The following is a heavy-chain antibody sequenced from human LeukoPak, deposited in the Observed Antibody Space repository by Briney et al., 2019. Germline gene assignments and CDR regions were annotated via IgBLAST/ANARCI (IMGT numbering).Heavy chain of an antibody. J-gene: IGHJ3*02. V-gene: IGHV3-53*01. CDR2: IYSGGST. D-gene: IGHD3-10*01. CDR1: GFTFSSYA. Sequence: QAGGSLRLSCAASGFTFSSYAMSWVRQAPGKGLEWVSVIYSGGSTYYADSVKGRFTISRDNSKNTLYLQMNSLRAEDTAVYYCARVPRMVRGVISAIGAFDIWGQGTMVTVSS. CDR3: ARVPRMVRGVISAIGAFDI.